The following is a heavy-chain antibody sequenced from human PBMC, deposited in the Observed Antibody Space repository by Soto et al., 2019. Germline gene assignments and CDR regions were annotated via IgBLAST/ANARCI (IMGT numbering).Heavy chain of an antibody. J-gene: IGHJ5*02. CDR1: GFTFSSYG. V-gene: IGHV3-23*01. D-gene: IGHD6-19*01. CDR2: ISGGGGST. CDR3: ARDGYTSDWYYWFDP. Sequence: EVQLLESGGGLVQPGGSLRLSCAASGFTFSSYGMSWVRQAPGKGLEWVSIISGGGGSTYYADSVKGRFTISRDNSKNTLYLQMNSLRVEDRAVYYCARDGYTSDWYYWFDPWGQGTLVTVSS.